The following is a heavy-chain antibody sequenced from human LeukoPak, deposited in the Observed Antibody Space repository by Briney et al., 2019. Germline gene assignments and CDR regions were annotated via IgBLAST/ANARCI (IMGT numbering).Heavy chain of an antibody. CDR3: ARRERIRIAAAGTNQIYWYFDL. CDR1: GFTFSSYW. Sequence: PGGSLRLSCAASGFTFSSYWMHWVRQAPGKGLVWVSRINSDGSSTSYADSVKGRFTISRDNAKNTLYLQMNSLRAEDTAVYYCARRERIRIAAAGTNQIYWYFDLWGRGTLVTVSS. CDR2: INSDGSST. J-gene: IGHJ2*01. D-gene: IGHD6-13*01. V-gene: IGHV3-74*01.